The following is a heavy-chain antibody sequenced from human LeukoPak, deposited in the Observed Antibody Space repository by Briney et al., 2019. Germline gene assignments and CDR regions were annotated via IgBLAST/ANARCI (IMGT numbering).Heavy chain of an antibody. D-gene: IGHD4-11*01. J-gene: IGHJ4*02. Sequence: QAGGSRRLSCAASGFTFSNYAMHWVRQAPGKGLEWVAVIVYDGINKYYADSVKGRFTISRDNSKNTLYLQMNSLRVEDTAVYYCARENSALDYWGQGTLVTVSS. CDR2: IVYDGINK. CDR3: ARENSALDY. CDR1: GFTFSNYA. V-gene: IGHV3-30*04.